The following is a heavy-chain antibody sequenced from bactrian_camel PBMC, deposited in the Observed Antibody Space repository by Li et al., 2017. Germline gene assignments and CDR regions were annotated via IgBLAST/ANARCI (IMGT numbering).Heavy chain of an antibody. Sequence: VQLVESGGGLVQPGGSLRLSCAASGFTFSSYDMIRVRQAPGKERDGVAAIYTTGSTYYADSVKGRFTISRDNAKNTLYLQLNSLTREDSAMYYCTRDRGLAVPAGSFDYWAQGTQVTVS. CDR2: IYTTGST. D-gene: IGHD6*01. CDR1: GFTFSSYD. J-gene: IGHJ6*01. V-gene: IGHV3S67*01. CDR3: TRDRGLAVPAGSFDY.